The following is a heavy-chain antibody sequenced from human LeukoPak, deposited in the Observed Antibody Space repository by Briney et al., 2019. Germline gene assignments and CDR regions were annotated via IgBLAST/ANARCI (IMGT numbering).Heavy chain of an antibody. CDR1: GYTFTGYY. CDR2: INPNSGGT. Sequence: GASVKVSCKASGYTFTGYYMHWVRQAPGQGLEWMGWINPNSGGTNYAQKFQGRVTITADESTSTAYMELSSLRSEDTAVYYCARDRLNGSGPYYYYYYGMDVWGQGTTVTVSS. CDR3: ARDRLNGSGPYYYYYYGMDV. V-gene: IGHV1-2*02. D-gene: IGHD3-3*01. J-gene: IGHJ6*02.